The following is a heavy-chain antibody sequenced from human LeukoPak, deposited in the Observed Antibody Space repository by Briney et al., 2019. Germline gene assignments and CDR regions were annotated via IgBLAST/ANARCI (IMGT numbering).Heavy chain of an antibody. D-gene: IGHD2-2*03. J-gene: IGHJ3*02. CDR2: IYHSGST. CDR1: GGSISSGGYS. Sequence: SQTLSLTCTVSGGSISSGGYSWSWIRQPPGKGLEWIGYIYHSGSTYYNPSLKSRVTISVDRSKNQFSLKLSSVTAADTAVYYCARGEFGYCSSTSCQEGHDAFDIWGQGTMVTVSS. V-gene: IGHV4-30-2*01. CDR3: ARGEFGYCSSTSCQEGHDAFDI.